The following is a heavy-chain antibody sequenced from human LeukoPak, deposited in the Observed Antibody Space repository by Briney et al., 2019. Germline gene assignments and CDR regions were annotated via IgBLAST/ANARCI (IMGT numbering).Heavy chain of an antibody. CDR1: GGSFSGYY. J-gene: IGHJ4*02. D-gene: IGHD5-18*01. V-gene: IGHV4-34*01. CDR2: INHSGST. CDR3: AIRSYSYGYISDY. Sequence: SETLSLTCAVYGGSFSGYYWSWIRQPPGKGLEWIGEINHSGSTNYNPSLKSRVTISVDTSKNQFSLKLSSVTAADTAVYYCAIRSYSYGYISDYWGQGTLVTVSS.